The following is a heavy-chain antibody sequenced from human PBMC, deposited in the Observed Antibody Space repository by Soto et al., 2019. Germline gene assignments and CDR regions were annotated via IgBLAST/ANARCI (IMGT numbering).Heavy chain of an antibody. CDR1: GGSVNSGNYY. V-gene: IGHV4-34*01. CDR2: MSHSGGT. CDR3: ARVERGTATTVVDAFDI. D-gene: IGHD1-1*01. Sequence: QVQLQQWGAGLLKPSETLSLTCAVFGGSVNSGNYYWSWIRQPPGKGLEWIGEMSHSGGTHFNPSLKSRATISVDTSKNQFSLTMSSVTAADTALYYCARVERGTATTVVDAFDIWGPGTMVTVSS. J-gene: IGHJ3*02.